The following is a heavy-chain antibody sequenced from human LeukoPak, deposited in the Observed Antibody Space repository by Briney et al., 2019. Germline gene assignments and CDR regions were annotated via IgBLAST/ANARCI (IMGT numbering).Heavy chain of an antibody. CDR3: ARGSVAAAGTLFPFDY. Sequence: SETLSLTCIVSGGSMSNYYWSWIRQPPGKGLEWIGEINHSGSTNYNPSLKSRVTISVDTSKNQFSLKLSSVTAADTAVYYCARGSVAAAGTLFPFDYWGQGTLVTVSS. V-gene: IGHV4-34*01. D-gene: IGHD6-13*01. CDR2: INHSGST. CDR1: GGSMSNYY. J-gene: IGHJ4*02.